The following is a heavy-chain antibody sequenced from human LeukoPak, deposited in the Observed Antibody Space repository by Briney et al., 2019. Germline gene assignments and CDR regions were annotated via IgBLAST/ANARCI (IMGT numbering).Heavy chain of an antibody. CDR2: ISSSSSYI. D-gene: IGHD1-26*01. CDR1: GFTFSSYS. J-gene: IGHJ6*03. Sequence: GGSLRLSCAASGFTFSSYSMNWVRQAPGKGLGWVSSISSSSSYIYYADSVKGRFTISRDNAKNSLYLQMNSLRAEDTAVYYCARAYSETYGLGYYYMDVWGKGTTVTISS. V-gene: IGHV3-21*01. CDR3: ARAYSETYGLGYYYMDV.